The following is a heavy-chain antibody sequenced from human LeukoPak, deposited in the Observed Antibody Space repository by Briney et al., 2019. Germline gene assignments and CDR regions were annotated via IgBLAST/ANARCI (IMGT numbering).Heavy chain of an antibody. D-gene: IGHD3-22*01. V-gene: IGHV1-69*13. CDR1: GGTFSSYA. CDR3: ARTYYYDSSGYFPLDY. Sequence: SVKVSCKASGGTFSSYAISWVRQAPGQGLEWMGGIIPIFGTANYAQKFQGRVTITADESTSTAYMELSSLRSEDTAVYYCARTYYYDSSGYFPLDYWGQGTLVTVSS. CDR2: IIPIFGTA. J-gene: IGHJ4*02.